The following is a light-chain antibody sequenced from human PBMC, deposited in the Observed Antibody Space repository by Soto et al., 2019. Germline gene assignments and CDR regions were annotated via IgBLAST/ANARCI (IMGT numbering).Light chain of an antibody. J-gene: IGLJ1*01. V-gene: IGLV2-11*01. Sequence: QSVLTQPRSVSGSPGQSVTISCTGTSSDFGGYNYVSWYQHHPGKAPKLMIYDVSERPSGVPDRFSGSKSGNTASLTISGLQAEDEADYYCCSYAGTFCVFGTGTKGTVL. CDR2: DVS. CDR3: CSYAGTFCV. CDR1: SSDFGGYNY.